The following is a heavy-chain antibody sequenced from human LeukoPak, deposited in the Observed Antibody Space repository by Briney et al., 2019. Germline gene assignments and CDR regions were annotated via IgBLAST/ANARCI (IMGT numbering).Heavy chain of an antibody. Sequence: GGSLRLSCAASGFDFSKYTMSWVRQAPGKGLEWVTVISHDGNKKYYADSVKGRFTISRDNSKNTVYLQMNSLRVEDTAVYYCARSLQWLEVIDYWGQGTLVTVSS. V-gene: IGHV3-30-3*01. CDR3: ARSLQWLEVIDY. J-gene: IGHJ4*02. CDR2: ISHDGNKK. D-gene: IGHD6-19*01. CDR1: GFDFSKYT.